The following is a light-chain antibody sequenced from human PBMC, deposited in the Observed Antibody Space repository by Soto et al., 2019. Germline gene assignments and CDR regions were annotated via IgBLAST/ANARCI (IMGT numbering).Light chain of an antibody. CDR2: GNS. J-gene: IGLJ2*01. Sequence: QFVLTQPPSGSGAPGQRVTISCTGSSSNIGAGYDVHWYQQLPGTAPKLLIYGNSNRPSGVPDRFSGSKSGTSASLAITGLQAEDEADYYCQSYDSSLSGWKVFGGGTKLTVL. CDR3: QSYDSSLSGWKV. CDR1: SSNIGAGYD. V-gene: IGLV1-40*01.